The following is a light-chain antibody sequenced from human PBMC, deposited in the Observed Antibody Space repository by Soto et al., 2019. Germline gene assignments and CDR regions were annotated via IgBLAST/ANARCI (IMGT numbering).Light chain of an antibody. Sequence: EIVLTQSPATLSLSPGERATLSCRASRSFASSYLAWYQHKPGQAPRLLIHAASSRATGIPDRFIGSGSGTDFTLTISRLEPDDSAVYYCHHYDSSPPYTFGQGTKLEIK. V-gene: IGKV3-20*01. J-gene: IGKJ2*01. CDR1: RSFASSY. CDR2: AAS. CDR3: HHYDSSPPYT.